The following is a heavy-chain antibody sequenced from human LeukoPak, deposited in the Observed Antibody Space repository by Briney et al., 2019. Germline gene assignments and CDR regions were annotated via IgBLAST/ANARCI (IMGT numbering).Heavy chain of an antibody. CDR2: ITTGTTYI. D-gene: IGHD6-19*01. Sequence: GGSLRLSCTVSGFTVSSNSMSWVRQAPGQGLEWVSSITTGTTYIYYAASVKGRFTISKDNAKNSLYLQMNSLRPEDTAIYYCARGGLRPVTGYHPWDPWGQGTLVTVSS. CDR3: ARGGLRPVTGYHPWDP. V-gene: IGHV3-21*01. CDR1: GFTVSSNS. J-gene: IGHJ5*02.